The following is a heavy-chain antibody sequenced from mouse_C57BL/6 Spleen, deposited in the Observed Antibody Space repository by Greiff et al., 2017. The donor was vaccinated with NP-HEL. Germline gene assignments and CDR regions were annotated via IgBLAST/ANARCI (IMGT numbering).Heavy chain of an antibody. V-gene: IGHV1-80*01. CDR2: IYPGDGAT. J-gene: IGHJ4*01. Sequence: VKLQESGAELVKPGASVKISCKASGYAFSSYWMNWVKQRPGKGLEWIGQIYPGDGATNYTGKFKGKATLTADKSSSTAYMQLSSLTSEDSAVYFCARSYGKYDGYAMDYWGQGTSVTVSS. CDR1: GYAFSSYW. D-gene: IGHD2-1*01. CDR3: ARSYGKYDGYAMDY.